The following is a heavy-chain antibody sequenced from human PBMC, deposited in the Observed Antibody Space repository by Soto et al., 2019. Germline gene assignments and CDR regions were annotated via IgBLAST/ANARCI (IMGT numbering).Heavy chain of an antibody. V-gene: IGHV1-3*01. D-gene: IGHD5-12*01. CDR3: ARYINWFDP. Sequence: QVQLVQSGAEVKKPGASVKVSRKASGYTFTSYAMHWVRQAPGQRLEWMGWINAGNGNTKYSQKFQGRVTITRDTSASTAYMELSSLRSEDTAVYYCARYINWFDPWGQGTLVTVSS. CDR1: GYTFTSYA. J-gene: IGHJ5*02. CDR2: INAGNGNT.